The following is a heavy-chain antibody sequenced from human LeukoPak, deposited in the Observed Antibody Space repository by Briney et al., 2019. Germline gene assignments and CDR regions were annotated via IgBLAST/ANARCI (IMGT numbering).Heavy chain of an antibody. J-gene: IGHJ3*02. CDR1: GGTFSSYA. CDR3: ARAQGYGDYQAGAFDI. CDR2: IIPIFGTA. Sequence: SVKVSCKASGGTFSSYAISWVRQAPGQGLEWMGGIIPIFGTANYAQKFQGRVSITTDESTSTAYMELSSLRSEDTAVYYCARAQGYGDYQAGAFDIWGQGTMVTVSS. V-gene: IGHV1-69*05. D-gene: IGHD4-17*01.